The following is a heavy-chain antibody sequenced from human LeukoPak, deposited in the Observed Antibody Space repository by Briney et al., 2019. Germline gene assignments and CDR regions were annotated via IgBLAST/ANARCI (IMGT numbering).Heavy chain of an antibody. CDR2: IWSDGSNK. Sequence: GRSLRLSCAASGFTLSSHGMHWVRQAPGKGLEWVAVIWSDGSNKYYADSVKGRFTISRDNSKNTLYLQMNSLRAEDTAVYYCARVRSHYYDSSGYYIDYWGQGTLVTVSS. J-gene: IGHJ4*02. V-gene: IGHV3-33*01. CDR1: GFTLSSHG. D-gene: IGHD3-22*01. CDR3: ARVRSHYYDSSGYYIDY.